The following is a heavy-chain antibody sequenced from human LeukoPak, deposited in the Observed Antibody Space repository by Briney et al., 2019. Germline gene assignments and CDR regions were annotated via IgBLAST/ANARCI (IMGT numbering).Heavy chain of an antibody. V-gene: IGHV1-2*02. CDR3: ARARDIVVVPAAPIDY. J-gene: IGHJ4*02. CDR2: INLNSGGT. D-gene: IGHD2-2*01. Sequence: ASVKVSCKASGYTFTGYYMHWVRQAPGQGLEWMGWINLNSGGTNYAQKFQGRVTMTRDTSISTAYMELSRLRSDDTAVYYCARARDIVVVPAAPIDYWGQGTLVTVSS. CDR1: GYTFTGYY.